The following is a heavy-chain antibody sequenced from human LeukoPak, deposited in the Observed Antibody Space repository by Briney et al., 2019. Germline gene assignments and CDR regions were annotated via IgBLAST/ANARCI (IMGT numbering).Heavy chain of an antibody. Sequence: PGGSLRLSCAASGFTFSSYEMNWVRQAPGKGLEWVSYISSSGSTIYYAGSVKGRFTISRDNAKNSLYLQMNSLRAEDTAVYYCARGSSVATILDAFDIWGQGTMVTVSS. V-gene: IGHV3-48*03. D-gene: IGHD5-24*01. CDR1: GFTFSSYE. CDR2: ISSSGSTI. CDR3: ARGSSVATILDAFDI. J-gene: IGHJ3*02.